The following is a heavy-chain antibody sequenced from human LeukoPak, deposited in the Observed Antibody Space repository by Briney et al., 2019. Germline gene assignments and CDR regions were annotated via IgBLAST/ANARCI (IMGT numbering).Heavy chain of an antibody. CDR3: ARGSVSSGYYSDDY. D-gene: IGHD3-22*01. J-gene: IGHJ4*02. Sequence: SETLSLTCTVPGGSISSYYWSWIRQPPGKGLEWIGYIYYSGSTNYNPSLKSRVTISVDTSKNQFSLKLSSVTAADTAVYYCARGSVSSGYYSDDYWGQGTLVTVSS. CDR1: GGSISSYY. V-gene: IGHV4-59*01. CDR2: IYYSGST.